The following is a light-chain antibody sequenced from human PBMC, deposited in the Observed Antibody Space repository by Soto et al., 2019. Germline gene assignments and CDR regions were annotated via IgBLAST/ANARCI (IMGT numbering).Light chain of an antibody. V-gene: IGLV2-14*01. Sequence: QSVLAQPSSVSGSPGQSITISCTGTSTDVGGYNYVSWYQHHPGKGPKLIIYEVSNRPSGVSDRFSGSKSGNKASLIISNLEAEDDSDYYCGSYTSTDTPFVFGTGTKVTVL. J-gene: IGLJ1*01. CDR2: EVS. CDR3: GSYTSTDTPFV. CDR1: STDVGGYNY.